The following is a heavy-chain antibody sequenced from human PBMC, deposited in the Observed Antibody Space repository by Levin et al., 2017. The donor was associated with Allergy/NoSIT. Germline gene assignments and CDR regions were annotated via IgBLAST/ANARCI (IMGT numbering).Heavy chain of an antibody. J-gene: IGHJ3*02. CDR3: ARALYDYVWGSYRQNDAFDI. CDR2: IYYSGST. Sequence: SETLSLTCTVSGGSISSGDYYWSWIRQPPGKGLEWIGYIYYSGSTYYNPSLKSRVTISVDTSKNQFSLKLSSVTAADTAVYYCARALYDYVWGSYRQNDAFDIWGQGTMVTVSS. V-gene: IGHV4-30-4*01. CDR1: GGSISSGDYY. D-gene: IGHD3-16*02.